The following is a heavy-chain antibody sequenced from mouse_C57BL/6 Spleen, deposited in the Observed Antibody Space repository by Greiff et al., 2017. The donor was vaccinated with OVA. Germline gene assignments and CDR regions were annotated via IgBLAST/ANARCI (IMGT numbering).Heavy chain of an antibody. V-gene: IGHV1-64*01. D-gene: IGHD2-4*01. Sequence: VQLQQSGAELVKPGASVTFSCKASGSTFTSSWMHWVKRRPGQGLEWIGMIIPNSGSTNYNEKFKSKATLTVDKSSSTAYMQLSSLTSEDSAVYYCARYDYEGYWGQGTTLTVSS. J-gene: IGHJ2*01. CDR2: IIPNSGST. CDR3: ARYDYEGY. CDR1: GSTFTSSW.